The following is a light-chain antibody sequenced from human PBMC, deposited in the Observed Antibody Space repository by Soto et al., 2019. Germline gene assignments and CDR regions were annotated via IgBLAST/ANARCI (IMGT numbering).Light chain of an antibody. Sequence: DIQMNQSPSTLSASVGDTVTITYRASQTISGWLAWYQQRPGKAPNLLIFDASTLESGVPSRFSGSGSGTTFTLTISSLQSDDFATYYCLQYNGYYRTFGQGTKVDIK. J-gene: IGKJ1*01. CDR1: QTISGW. CDR2: DAS. V-gene: IGKV1-5*01. CDR3: LQYNGYYRT.